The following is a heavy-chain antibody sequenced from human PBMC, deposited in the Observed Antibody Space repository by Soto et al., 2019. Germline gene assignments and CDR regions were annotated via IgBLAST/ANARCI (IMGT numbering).Heavy chain of an antibody. D-gene: IGHD6-19*01. CDR2: ISSSSSYI. Sequence: PGGSLRLSCAASGFTFSSYSMNWVRQAPGKGLEWVSSISSSSSYIYYADSVKGRFTISRDNAKNSLYLQMNSLRAEDTAVYYCARTGALAGTRFVPFDYWGQGTLVTVSS. CDR1: GFTFSSYS. CDR3: ARTGALAGTRFVPFDY. J-gene: IGHJ4*02. V-gene: IGHV3-21*01.